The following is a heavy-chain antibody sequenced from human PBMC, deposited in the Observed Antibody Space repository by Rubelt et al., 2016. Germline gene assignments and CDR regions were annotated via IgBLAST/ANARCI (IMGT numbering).Heavy chain of an antibody. CDR3: VKESPYCSSSTCRKYYFDY. CDR1: GFTFSSYA. D-gene: IGHD2-2*01. J-gene: IGHJ4*02. CDR2: INSNGDRT. V-gene: IGHV3-23*01. Sequence: EAQLLESGGGLVQPGESVRLSCAASGFTFSSYAMSWVRQAPGKGLEWVSAINSNGDRTYYGDSVKGRFTISRDNSKNSLYLHMDNLIGYDTAVYFWVKESPYCSSSTCRKYYFDYWGQGTLVTVSS.